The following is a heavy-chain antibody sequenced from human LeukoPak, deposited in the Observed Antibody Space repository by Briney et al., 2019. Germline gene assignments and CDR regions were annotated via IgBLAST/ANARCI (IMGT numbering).Heavy chain of an antibody. CDR3: ASLYGDYSNDAFDI. V-gene: IGHV1-69*04. CDR1: GGTFSSYA. Sequence: SVKVSCKASGGTFSSYAISWVRQAPGQGLEWMGRIIPILGIANYAQEFQGRVTITADKSTSTAYMELSSLRSEDTAVYYCASLYGDYSNDAFDIWGQGTMVTVSS. D-gene: IGHD4-17*01. CDR2: IIPILGIA. J-gene: IGHJ3*02.